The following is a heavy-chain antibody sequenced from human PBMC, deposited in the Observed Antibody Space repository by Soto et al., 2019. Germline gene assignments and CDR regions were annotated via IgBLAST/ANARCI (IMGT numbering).Heavy chain of an antibody. CDR2: ISYDGSNK. CDR3: AKDKLLWFGELLY. J-gene: IGHJ4*02. V-gene: IGHV3-30*18. Sequence: GVSLRLSCAASGFTFSSYGMHWVRQAPGKGLEWVAVISYDGSNKYYADSVKGRFTMSRDNSKNTLYLQMNSLRAEDTAVYYCAKDKLLWFGELLYWGQGTLVTVSS. CDR1: GFTFSSYG. D-gene: IGHD3-10*01.